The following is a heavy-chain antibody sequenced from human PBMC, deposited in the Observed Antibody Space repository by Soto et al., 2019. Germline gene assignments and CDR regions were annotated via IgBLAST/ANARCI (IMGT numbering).Heavy chain of an antibody. CDR2: IDPSDSYT. D-gene: IGHD6-13*01. V-gene: IGHV5-10-1*01. CDR3: ARHALIAAAGKYGMDV. J-gene: IGHJ6*02. Sequence: GDSLKISCKGSGYSFTSYWISWVRQMPGKGLEWMGRIDPSDSYTNYSPSFQGHVTISADKSISTAYLQWSSLKASDTAMYYCARHALIAAAGKYGMDVWCQGTTVTVSS. CDR1: GYSFTSYW.